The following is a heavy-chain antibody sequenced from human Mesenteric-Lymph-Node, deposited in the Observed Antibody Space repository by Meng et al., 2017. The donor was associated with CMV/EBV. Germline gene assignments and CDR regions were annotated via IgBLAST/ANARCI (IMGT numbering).Heavy chain of an antibody. CDR2: IYYSGST. D-gene: IGHD3-10*01. V-gene: IGHV4-39*01. CDR1: GGPISSSSYY. J-gene: IGHJ5*02. Sequence: QLQLQESGPGLVEPSETLSSTCTVSGGPISSSSYYWGWIRQPPGKGLELIGSIYYSGSTYYNPSLKSRVTISVDTSKNQFSLKLSSVTAADTAVYYCARPHYYGSGSSPWFDPWGQGTLVTVSS. CDR3: ARPHYYGSGSSPWFDP.